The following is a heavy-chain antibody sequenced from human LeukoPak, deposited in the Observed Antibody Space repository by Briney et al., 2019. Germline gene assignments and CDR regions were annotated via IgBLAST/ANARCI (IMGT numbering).Heavy chain of an antibody. J-gene: IGHJ4*02. CDR3: AKAPGYLL. V-gene: IGHV3-23*01. Sequence: GGSLRLSCAASRFTFSTYAMSWVRQAPGRGLEWVSTISNSDGSTYYADSVKGRFTISRDNSENTLYLQMNSLRADDTAVYYCAKAPGYLLWGQGTLVTVSS. D-gene: IGHD5-18*01. CDR1: RFTFSTYA. CDR2: ISNSDGST.